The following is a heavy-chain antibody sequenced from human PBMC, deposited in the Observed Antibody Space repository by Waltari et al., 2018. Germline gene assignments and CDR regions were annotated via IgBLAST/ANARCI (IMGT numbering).Heavy chain of an antibody. Sequence: QLRESGPGQVKPSETLSLTCAVSGYSINSGSSWGWIRQAPGKGLEWSGSIYHSGSSDYNPSLKSRVTISVDTSKNQFSLKLSYVTAADTAVYYCARTWDPYYFDYWGQGTLVTVSS. D-gene: IGHD1-26*01. V-gene: IGHV4-38-2*01. J-gene: IGHJ4*02. CDR3: ARTWDPYYFDY. CDR2: IYHSGSS. CDR1: GYSINSGSS.